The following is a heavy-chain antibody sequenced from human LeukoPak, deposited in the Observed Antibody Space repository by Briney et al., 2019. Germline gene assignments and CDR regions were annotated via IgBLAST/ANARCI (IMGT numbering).Heavy chain of an antibody. CDR3: AKDRASLDSSSWYAWGKTPEGIVGMDV. J-gene: IGHJ6*02. CDR2: ISWNSGSI. CDR1: GFTFDDYA. Sequence: GGSLRLSCAASGFTFDDYAMHWVRQAPGKGLEWVSGISWNSGSIGYADSVKGRFTISRDNAKNSLYLQMNSLRAEDTALYYCAKDRASLDSSSWYAWGKTPEGIVGMDVWGQGTTVTVPS. V-gene: IGHV3-9*01. D-gene: IGHD6-13*01.